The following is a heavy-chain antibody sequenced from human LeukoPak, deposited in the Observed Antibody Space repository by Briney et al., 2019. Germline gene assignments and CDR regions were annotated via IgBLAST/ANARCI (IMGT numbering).Heavy chain of an antibody. CDR2: IKSRIDGGTT. CDR3: TLIQGWGSGSYYRDF. V-gene: IGHV3-15*01. CDR1: GFTFNNAY. J-gene: IGHJ4*02. D-gene: IGHD3-10*01. Sequence: PGGSLRLSCAGSGFTFNNAYMSWVRQAPGKGLEWVGRIKSRIDGGTTDYAAPVKGRFTISRDDSKNTLYLQMNSLKTEDTAVYYCTLIQGWGSGSYYRDFWGQGTLVTVSS.